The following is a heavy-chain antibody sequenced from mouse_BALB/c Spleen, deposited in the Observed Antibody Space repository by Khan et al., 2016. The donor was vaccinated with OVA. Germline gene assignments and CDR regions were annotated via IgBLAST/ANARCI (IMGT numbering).Heavy chain of an antibody. V-gene: IGHV1-7*01. D-gene: IGHD1-1*01. Sequence: QVQLKESGAELAKPGASVKMSCKASGYTFTNYWMHWVKQRPGQGLEWIGYINPSTGYSEYNQKFKDKATLIADKSSSTAYIQLSSLTSEDSAVYCCAIHGSSSAWLTYWGRGTLVTVSA. CDR1: GYTFTNYW. CDR2: INPSTGYS. J-gene: IGHJ3*01. CDR3: AIHGSSSAWLTY.